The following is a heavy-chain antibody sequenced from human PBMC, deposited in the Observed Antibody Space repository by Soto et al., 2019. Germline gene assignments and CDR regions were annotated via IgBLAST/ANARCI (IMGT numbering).Heavy chain of an antibody. CDR3: ARGGQDYYDRSGFSPFDY. J-gene: IGHJ4*02. CDR2: VSHDGSSK. CDR1: GFSIGTFA. Sequence: QTGGALRLSCAASGFSIGTFATHWVRQAPGKGLEWVAVVSHDGSSKYYADSVQGRFTVSRDNARNTLYLHMNSLKADDTAVYYCARGGQDYYDRSGFSPFDYWGQGTLVTVSS. V-gene: IGHV3-30-3*01. D-gene: IGHD3-22*01.